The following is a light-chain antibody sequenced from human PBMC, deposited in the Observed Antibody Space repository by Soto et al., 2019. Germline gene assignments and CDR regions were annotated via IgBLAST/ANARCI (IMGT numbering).Light chain of an antibody. CDR1: QSVSHN. CDR2: GAS. J-gene: IGKJ2*01. CDR3: QQSNNWPYT. V-gene: IGKV3-15*01. Sequence: EILMTQSPATLSVSPGERATLSCRASQSVSHNLAWYQHNPGQAPRLLFYGASIRAIGIPARFSGSWSGTAFTLTISSLQSEDFAIYYCQQSNNWPYTFGQGTKLEIK.